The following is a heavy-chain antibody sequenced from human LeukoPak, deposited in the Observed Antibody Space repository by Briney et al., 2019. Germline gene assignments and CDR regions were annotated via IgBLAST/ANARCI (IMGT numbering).Heavy chain of an antibody. CDR1: GYTFTNYG. D-gene: IGHD5-18*01. Sequence: ASVKISCKASGYTFTNYGLSWVRQAPGQGLEWMGWISGFNGGTNYAQNFQGRVTMTTDTSTNTAYMELRSLTSDDTAIYFCAREGFVRDTALDYWGQGTLVTVSA. CDR3: AREGFVRDTALDY. CDR2: ISGFNGGT. J-gene: IGHJ4*02. V-gene: IGHV1-18*01.